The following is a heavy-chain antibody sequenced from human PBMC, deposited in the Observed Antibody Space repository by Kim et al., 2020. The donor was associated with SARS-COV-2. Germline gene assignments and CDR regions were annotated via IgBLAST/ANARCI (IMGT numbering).Heavy chain of an antibody. CDR3: AGDLMGRAAGIYYYYYYYMDV. CDR1: GYTFTSYA. D-gene: IGHD6-13*01. V-gene: IGHV7-4-1*02. Sequence: ASVKVSCKASGYTFTSYAMNWVRQAPGQGLEWMGWINTNTGNPTYAQGFTGRFVFSLDTSVSTAYLQISSLKAEDTAVYYCAGDLMGRAAGIYYYYYYYMDVWGKGTTVTVSS. CDR2: INTNTGNP. J-gene: IGHJ6*03.